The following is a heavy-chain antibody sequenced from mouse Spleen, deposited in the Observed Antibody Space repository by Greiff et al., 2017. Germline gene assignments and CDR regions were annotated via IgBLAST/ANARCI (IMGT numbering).Heavy chain of an antibody. D-gene: IGHD2-4*01. V-gene: IGHV1-81*01. CDR3: ARDYDSQYYFDY. CDR1: GYTFTSYG. J-gene: IGHJ2*01. CDR2: IYPRSGNT. Sequence: VQLQQSGAELARPGASVKLSCKASGYTFTSYGISWVKQRTGQGLEWIGEIYPRSGNTYYNEKFKGKATLTADKSSSTAYMELRSLTSEDSAVYFCARDYDSQYYFDYWGQGTTLTVSS.